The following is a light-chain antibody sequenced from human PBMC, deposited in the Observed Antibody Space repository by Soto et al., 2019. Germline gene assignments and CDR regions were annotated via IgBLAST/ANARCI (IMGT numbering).Light chain of an antibody. CDR2: DAS. CDR3: QQYHTYSSIT. J-gene: IGKJ5*01. Sequence: DIQMTQSPSTLSASVGDRVTVTCRASQSISTWLGWYQQKPGKAPTLLIYDASSLKSGVPSRFSGSGSGTDFTLTISSLQPDDFGTYYCQQYHTYSSITFGQGTRLELK. CDR1: QSISTW. V-gene: IGKV1-5*01.